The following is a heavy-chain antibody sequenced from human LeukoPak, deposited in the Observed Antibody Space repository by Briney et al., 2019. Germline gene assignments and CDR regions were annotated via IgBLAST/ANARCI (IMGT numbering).Heavy chain of an antibody. Sequence: GESLKISCKGSGYSFTSYWIGWVRQMPGKGLEWMGIIYSGDSDTRYSPSFQGQVTISADKSISTAYLQWSSLKASDTAMYYCARHISMVRGVAWYYMDVWGKGTTVTVSS. V-gene: IGHV5-51*01. CDR1: GYSFTSYW. J-gene: IGHJ6*03. D-gene: IGHD3-10*01. CDR2: IYSGDSDT. CDR3: ARHISMVRGVAWYYMDV.